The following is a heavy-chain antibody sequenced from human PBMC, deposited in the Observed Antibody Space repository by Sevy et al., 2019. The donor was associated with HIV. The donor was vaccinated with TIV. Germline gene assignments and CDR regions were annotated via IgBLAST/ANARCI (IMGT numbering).Heavy chain of an antibody. V-gene: IGHV3-23*01. Sequence: GGSLRLSCAASGFTFSSYAMSWVRQAPGKGLEWVSAISGSGGSTYYADSVKGRLTISRDNSKNTLYLQMNSLRAEDTAVYYCANTPPSYGPESVGGLSRAFDIWGQGTMVTVSS. D-gene: IGHD5-18*01. CDR2: ISGSGGST. J-gene: IGHJ3*02. CDR3: ANTPPSYGPESVGGLSRAFDI. CDR1: GFTFSSYA.